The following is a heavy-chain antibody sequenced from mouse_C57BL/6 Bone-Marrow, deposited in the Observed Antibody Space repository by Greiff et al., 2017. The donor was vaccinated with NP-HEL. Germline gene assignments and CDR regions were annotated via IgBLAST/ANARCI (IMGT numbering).Heavy chain of an antibody. CDR2: INPYNGGT. CDR1: GYTFTDYY. J-gene: IGHJ3*01. D-gene: IGHD2-2*01. CDR3: ARLGSTMVRAWFAY. V-gene: IGHV1-19*01. Sequence: VQLQQSGPVLVKPGASVKMSCKASGYTFTDYYMNWVKQSHGKSLEWIGVINPYNGGTSYNQKFKGKATLTVDKSSSTAYMELNSLTSEDSAVYYCARLGSTMVRAWFAYWGQGTLVTVSA.